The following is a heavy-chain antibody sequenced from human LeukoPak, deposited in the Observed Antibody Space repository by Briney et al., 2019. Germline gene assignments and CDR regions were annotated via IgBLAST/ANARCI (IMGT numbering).Heavy chain of an antibody. V-gene: IGHV4-59*12. CDR2: IYYSGST. Sequence: SETLSLTCTVSGGSMSSYYWSWIRQPPGKELEWIGYIYYSGSTNYNPSLKSRVTISVDTSKNQLSLKLSSVTAADTAVYYCARDLSRGYFDYWGQGTLVTVSS. CDR3: ARDLSRGYFDY. J-gene: IGHJ4*02. CDR1: GGSMSSYY. D-gene: IGHD3-10*01.